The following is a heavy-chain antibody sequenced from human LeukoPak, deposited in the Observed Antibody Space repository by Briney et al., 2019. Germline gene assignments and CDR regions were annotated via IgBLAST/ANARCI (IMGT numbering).Heavy chain of an antibody. CDR2: FDPEDGET. Sequence: ASVKVPCKVSGYTLTELSMHWVRQAPGKGLEWMGGFDPEDGETIYAQKFQGRVTMTEDTSTDTAYMELSSLRSEDTAVYYCATFWGYCSGGSCYSNYFQHWGQGTLVTVSS. D-gene: IGHD2-15*01. CDR3: ATFWGYCSGGSCYSNYFQH. V-gene: IGHV1-24*01. CDR1: GYTLTELS. J-gene: IGHJ1*01.